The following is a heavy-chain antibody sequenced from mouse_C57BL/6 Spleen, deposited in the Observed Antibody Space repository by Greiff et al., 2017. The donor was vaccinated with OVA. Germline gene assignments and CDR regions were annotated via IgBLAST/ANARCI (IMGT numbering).Heavy chain of an antibody. CDR3: TSYGSSPWFAY. CDR1: GFTFSSYA. CDR2: ISSGGDYI. V-gene: IGHV5-9-1*02. D-gene: IGHD1-1*01. Sequence: EVQLVESGEGLVKPGGSLKLSCAASGFTFSSYAMSWVRQTPEKRLAWVAYISSGGDYIYYADTVKGRFTISRDNARNTLYLQMSSLKSEDTAMYYCTSYGSSPWFAYWGQGTLVTVSA. J-gene: IGHJ3*01.